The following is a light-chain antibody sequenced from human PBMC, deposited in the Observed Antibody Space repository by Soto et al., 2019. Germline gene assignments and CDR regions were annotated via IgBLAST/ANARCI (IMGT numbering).Light chain of an antibody. Sequence: QSALTQPPSASGSPGQSVTISCTGTSSDVGVYNYVSWYQQHPGRAPKLMIYEVSKRPSGVPDRFSGSKSGNTASLTVSGLQTEDEADYYCSSYAGSNIQVFGTGTKLTVL. J-gene: IGLJ1*01. CDR3: SSYAGSNIQV. CDR2: EVS. CDR1: SSDVGVYNY. V-gene: IGLV2-8*01.